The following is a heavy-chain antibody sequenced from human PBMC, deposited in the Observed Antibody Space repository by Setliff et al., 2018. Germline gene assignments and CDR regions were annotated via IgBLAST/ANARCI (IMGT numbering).Heavy chain of an antibody. CDR2: IYTTVSANSVST. Sequence: PSETLSLTCTVSGDSISSRRNYWGWIRQPAGKGLEWIGQIYTTVSANSVSTNYNPSLKSRVTISVDTSKNQFSLKLSSVTAADTAVYYCARMTGFLYTDVWGKGTTVTVSS. CDR3: ARMTGFLYTDV. CDR1: GDSISSRRNY. D-gene: IGHD3-3*01. J-gene: IGHJ6*03. V-gene: IGHV4-61*09.